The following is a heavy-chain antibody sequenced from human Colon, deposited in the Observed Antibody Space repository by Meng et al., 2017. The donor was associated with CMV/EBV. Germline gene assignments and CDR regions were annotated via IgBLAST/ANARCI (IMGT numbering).Heavy chain of an antibody. CDR3: TRGNSALWDNDH. CDR2: VYYSGST. CDR1: GASVNSDNNY. Sequence: ESLKISCTVSGASVNSDNNYWSWIRQPPGKGLEFIGYVYYSGSTNYNPYFKGRVTISVDTSKNQFSLKLTSVTAADTAVYYCTRGNSALWDNDHWGQGTLVTVSS. V-gene: IGHV4-61*01. D-gene: IGHD3-16*01. J-gene: IGHJ4*02.